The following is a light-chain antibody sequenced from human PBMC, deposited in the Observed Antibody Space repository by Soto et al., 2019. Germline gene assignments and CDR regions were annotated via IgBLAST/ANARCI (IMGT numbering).Light chain of an antibody. CDR2: MAS. Sequence: DIQMTQSPSTLSASIGDRVTITCRASQSISNLLAWYQQKPGKAPKLLIYMASSLEIGVPTRFSGSGSGTEFTLTISSLQPDDSATYYCQHYNSYSTFGQGTKVAI. CDR3: QHYNSYST. CDR1: QSISNL. J-gene: IGKJ1*01. V-gene: IGKV1-5*03.